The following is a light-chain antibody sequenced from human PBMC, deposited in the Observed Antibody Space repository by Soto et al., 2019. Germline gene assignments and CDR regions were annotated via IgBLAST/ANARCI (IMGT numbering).Light chain of an antibody. J-gene: IGLJ2*01. Sequence: QSALTQPASVSGSPGQSITISCSGTSSDVGGYNYASWYQQHPGKAPKVMILDVSNRPSGVSNRFSGSKSGYTASLTISGLQAEDEADYYCSSYTSSSTLAFGGGTKLTVL. V-gene: IGLV2-14*03. CDR1: SSDVGGYNY. CDR3: SSYTSSSTLA. CDR2: DVS.